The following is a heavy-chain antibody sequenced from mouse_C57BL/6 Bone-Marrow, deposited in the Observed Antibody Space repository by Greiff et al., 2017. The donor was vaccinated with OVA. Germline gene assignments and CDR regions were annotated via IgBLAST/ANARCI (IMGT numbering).Heavy chain of an antibody. J-gene: IGHJ4*01. CDR3: ARILFYAMDY. CDR1: GYTFTSYT. Sequence: QVQLQQSGAELARPGASVKMSCKASGYTFTSYTMHWVKQRPGQGLEWIGYINPSSGYTKYNQKFKDKATLTADKSSSTAYMQLSSLTSEDSAVYYCARILFYAMDYWGQGTSVTVSS. CDR2: INPSSGYT. V-gene: IGHV1-4*01.